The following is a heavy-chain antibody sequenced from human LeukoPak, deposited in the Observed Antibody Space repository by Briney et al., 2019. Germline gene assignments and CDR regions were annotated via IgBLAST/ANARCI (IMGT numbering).Heavy chain of an antibody. V-gene: IGHV4-34*01. D-gene: IGHD2-15*01. CDR3: ARGRSVVVVALDY. CDR1: GGSFSGYY. Sequence: SETLSLTCAVYGGSFSGYYWSWIRQPPGKGLEWIGEINHSGSTNYNPSLKSRVTISVDTSKNQFSLKLSSVPAADTAVYYCARGRSVVVVALDYWGQGTLVTVSS. CDR2: INHSGST. J-gene: IGHJ4*02.